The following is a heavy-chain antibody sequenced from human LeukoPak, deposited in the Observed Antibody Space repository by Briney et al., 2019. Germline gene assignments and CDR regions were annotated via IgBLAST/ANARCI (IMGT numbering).Heavy chain of an antibody. CDR1: GGSISSYY. Sequence: PSETLSLTCTVSGGSISSYYWSWVRQAPGKGLEWVGNIKEDGSEKRYVDSLKGRFIISRDNAKNSLYLQMNSLRGEDTAVYYCARDRGELLNWGQGTLVTVSS. J-gene: IGHJ4*02. CDR3: ARDRGELLN. D-gene: IGHD1-26*01. V-gene: IGHV3-7*01. CDR2: IKEDGSEK.